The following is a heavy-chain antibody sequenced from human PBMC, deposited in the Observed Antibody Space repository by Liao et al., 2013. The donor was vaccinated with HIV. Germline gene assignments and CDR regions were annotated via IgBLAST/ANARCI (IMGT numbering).Heavy chain of an antibody. D-gene: IGHD4-11*01. CDR2: IYTSGST. Sequence: QVQLQESGPGLVKPSQTLSLTCTVSGGSISSGSYYWSWIRQPAGKGLEWIGRIYTSGSTNYNPSLKSRVTISVDTSKNQFSLKLSSVTAADTAVYYCARDQGATVELNWYFDLWGRGTLVTVSS. V-gene: IGHV4-61*02. J-gene: IGHJ2*01. CDR3: ARDQGATVELNWYFDL. CDR1: GGSISSGSYY.